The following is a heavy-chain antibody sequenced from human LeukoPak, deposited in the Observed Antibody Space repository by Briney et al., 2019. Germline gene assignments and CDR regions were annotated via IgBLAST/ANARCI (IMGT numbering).Heavy chain of an antibody. D-gene: IGHD5-12*01. Sequence: KPSETLSLTCTVSGASMGSGSSYWGWIRQPQGKGLEWIGTIYSSGSTYYNPSLKSRVTISADTSKNQFSLKLSSVTAADTAVYYCARTRGYSGYVDAFDIWGQGTMVTVFS. J-gene: IGHJ3*02. CDR1: GASMGSGSSY. V-gene: IGHV4-39*01. CDR2: IYSSGST. CDR3: ARTRGYSGYVDAFDI.